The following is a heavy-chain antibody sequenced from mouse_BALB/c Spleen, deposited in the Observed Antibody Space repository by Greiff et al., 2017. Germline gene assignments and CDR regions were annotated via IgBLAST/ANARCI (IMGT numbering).Heavy chain of an antibody. V-gene: IGHV5-9-4*01. D-gene: IGHD1-2*01. CDR3: ARFYGYYAMDY. CDR1: GFTFSSYA. Sequence: EVKLVESGGGLVKPGGSLKLSCAASGFTFSSYAMSWVRQSPEKRLEWVAEISSGGSYTYYPDTVTGRFTISRDNAKNTLYLEMSSLRSEDTAMYYCARFYGYYAMDYWGQGTSVTVSS. J-gene: IGHJ4*01. CDR2: ISSGGSYT.